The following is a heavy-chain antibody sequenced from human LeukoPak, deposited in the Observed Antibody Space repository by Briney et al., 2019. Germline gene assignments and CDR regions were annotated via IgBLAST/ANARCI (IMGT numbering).Heavy chain of an antibody. Sequence: SETLSLTCAVSGGSISTNIWWSWVRQPPGRGLEWIGEIYHSGSTNYNPALKSRVTISVDKSKNQFSLELSSVTAADTAVYYCARVGGSSSILSAFDIWGQGTMVTVSS. V-gene: IGHV4-4*02. D-gene: IGHD6-6*01. CDR3: ARVGGSSSILSAFDI. CDR1: GGSISTNIW. CDR2: IYHSGST. J-gene: IGHJ3*02.